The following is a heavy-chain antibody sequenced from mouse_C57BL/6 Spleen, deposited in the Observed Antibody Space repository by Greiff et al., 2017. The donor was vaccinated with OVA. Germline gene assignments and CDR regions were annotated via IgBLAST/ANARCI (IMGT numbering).Heavy chain of an antibody. D-gene: IGHD2-13*01. CDR2: ISYDGSN. J-gene: IGHJ2*01. V-gene: IGHV3-6*01. CDR1: GYSITSGYY. CDR3: ARDSDDAAPYFDY. Sequence: VQLKESGPGLVKPSQSLSLTCSVTGYSITSGYYWYWIRQFPGNKLEWMGYISYDGSNNYNPSLKNRISITRDTSKNQFFLKLNSVTTEDTATYYCARDSDDAAPYFDYWGQGTTLTVSS.